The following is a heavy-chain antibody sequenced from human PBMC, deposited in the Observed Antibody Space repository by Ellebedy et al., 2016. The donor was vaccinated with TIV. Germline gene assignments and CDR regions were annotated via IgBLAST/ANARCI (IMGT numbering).Heavy chain of an antibody. Sequence: AASVKVSCKASGYTFTSFGITWVRHAPGQGPEWMGWIGTYSGHTNYARKFQGRVTMTTDTFTSTAYMELRSLTSDDTAVYYCARDFHCTSNNCYERPSLYYFGSWGQGTLVTVSS. J-gene: IGHJ4*02. CDR2: IGTYSGHT. D-gene: IGHD2-2*01. V-gene: IGHV1-18*01. CDR3: ARDFHCTSNNCYERPSLYYFGS. CDR1: GYTFTSFG.